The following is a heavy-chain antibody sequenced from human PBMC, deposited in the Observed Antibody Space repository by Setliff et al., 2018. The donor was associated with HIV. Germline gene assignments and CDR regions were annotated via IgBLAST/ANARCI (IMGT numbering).Heavy chain of an antibody. CDR3: ARPQYHQSSDAFDI. J-gene: IGHJ3*02. V-gene: IGHV5-51*01. CDR2: IWPGDSTT. Sequence: ESLKISCNISGYKFTSDWIGWVRQMPGKGLEYMGIIWPGDSTTKYSPSFQGQVTISSDKSINTAYLRWTSLKASDTALYYCARPQYHQSSDAFDIWGQGTMVTVSS. CDR1: GYKFTSDW.